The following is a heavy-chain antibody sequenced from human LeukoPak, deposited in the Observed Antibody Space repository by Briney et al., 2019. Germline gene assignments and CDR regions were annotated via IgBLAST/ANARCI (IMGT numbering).Heavy chain of an antibody. CDR3: ARGGLPGGFDY. V-gene: IGHV3-74*01. CDR1: GFTVSNSW. D-gene: IGHD7-27*01. J-gene: IGHJ4*02. Sequence: GGSLRLSWAASGFTVSNSWMFWVRQAPGKGLMYVSEINNDGNRIRYVDSVKGRFTISRDGAKNTLFLQMNSLRDDDTAMYYCARGGLPGGFDYWGQGIVVTVSS. CDR2: INNDGNRI.